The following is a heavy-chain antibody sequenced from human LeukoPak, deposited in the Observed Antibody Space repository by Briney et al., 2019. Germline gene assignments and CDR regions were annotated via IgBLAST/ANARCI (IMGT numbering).Heavy chain of an antibody. CDR3: ASEGRYYDSSGYEYFQH. Sequence: SETLSLTCTVSGGSISSYYWSWIRQPAGKGLEWIGRIYTSGSTTYNPSLKSRLTMSVDTSKNQFSLKLSSVAAADTAIYYCASEGRYYDSSGYEYFQHWGQGTLVTVSS. V-gene: IGHV4-4*07. J-gene: IGHJ1*01. CDR1: GGSISSYY. CDR2: IYTSGST. D-gene: IGHD3-22*01.